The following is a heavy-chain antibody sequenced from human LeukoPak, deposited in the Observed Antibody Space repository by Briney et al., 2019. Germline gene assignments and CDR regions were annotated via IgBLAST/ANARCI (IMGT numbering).Heavy chain of an antibody. J-gene: IGHJ4*02. CDR2: VWYDGSNK. CDR3: ARDGDSSGYYYFDY. D-gene: IGHD3-22*01. V-gene: IGHV3-33*01. Sequence: PGGSLRLSCATSGFTFSGYTLSWVRKAPGKGLEWVAVVWYDGSNKYYADSVKGRFTISRDNSKNTLYLQMNSLRAEDTAVYYCARDGDSSGYYYFDYWGQGTLVTVSS. CDR1: GFTFSGYT.